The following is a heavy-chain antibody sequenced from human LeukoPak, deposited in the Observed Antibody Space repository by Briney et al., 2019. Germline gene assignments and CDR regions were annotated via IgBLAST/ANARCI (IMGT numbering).Heavy chain of an antibody. V-gene: IGHV1-8*01. CDR2: MNPDSGNT. D-gene: IGHD2-2*01. Sequence: GASVKVSCKASGHTFTSYDINWVRQATGQGLEWMGWMNPDSGNTGYAQKFQGRVTMTRNPSISTAYMELSSLTSEDTAVYYCARSLGYCSSTSCYSSWFDPWGQGTLVTVSS. J-gene: IGHJ5*02. CDR1: GHTFTSYD. CDR3: ARSLGYCSSTSCYSSWFDP.